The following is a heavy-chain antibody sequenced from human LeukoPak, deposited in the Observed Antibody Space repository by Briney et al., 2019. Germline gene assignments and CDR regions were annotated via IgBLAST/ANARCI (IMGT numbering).Heavy chain of an antibody. Sequence: SETLSLTCTVSGGSVSSATYYWSWIRQPPGKGLEWIGYIYHSESTNYNPSLKSRVTMSVDTSNNQFSLKLSSVTAADTAMYYCAREGDYYDSSGYYRIDFWGQGTLVTVSS. CDR3: AREGDYYDSSGYYRIDF. V-gene: IGHV4-61*01. CDR2: IYHSEST. CDR1: GGSVSSATYY. J-gene: IGHJ4*02. D-gene: IGHD3-22*01.